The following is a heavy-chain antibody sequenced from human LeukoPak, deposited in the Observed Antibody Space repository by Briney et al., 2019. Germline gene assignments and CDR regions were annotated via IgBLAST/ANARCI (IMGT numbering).Heavy chain of an antibody. CDR1: GYTFTSYD. CDR3: ARLFYYYDSSGYYSRYYYYYMDV. J-gene: IGHJ6*03. Sequence: ASVKVSCKASGYTFTSYDINWVRQAPGQGVEWMGWMNPNSVITGYAQKFQGRVTMTRNTSISTAYMELSSLRAEDTAVYYCARLFYYYDSSGYYSRYYYYYMDVWGKGTTVTISS. CDR2: MNPNSVIT. D-gene: IGHD3-22*01. V-gene: IGHV1-8*01.